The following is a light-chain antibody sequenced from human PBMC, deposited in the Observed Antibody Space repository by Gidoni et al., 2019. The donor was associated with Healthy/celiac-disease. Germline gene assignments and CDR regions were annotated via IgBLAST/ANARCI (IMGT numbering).Light chain of an antibody. CDR2: GAS. Sequence: IVLTQSPGTLSLSPGHIANLSHRASQSVSTSYLAWYQQKPGQAPRLLIYGASSRSTGIPDRFSGSGSGTDFTLKISRLEAEDFAVYYCQQYGSSQGTFGQGTKVEIK. CDR1: QSVSTSY. J-gene: IGKJ1*01. CDR3: QQYGSSQGT. V-gene: IGKV3-20*01.